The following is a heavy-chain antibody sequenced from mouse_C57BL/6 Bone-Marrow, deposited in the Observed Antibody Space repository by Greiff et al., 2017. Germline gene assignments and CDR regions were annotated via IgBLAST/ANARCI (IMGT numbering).Heavy chain of an antibody. CDR1: GYTFTSYW. Sequence: QVQLQQPGAELVMPGASVKLSCKASGYTFTSYWMHGVKQRPGQGLEWIGEIDPSDSYTNYNQKFKGKSTLTVDKSSSTAYMQLSSLTSEDSAVYYCARERDYYGSSYAWFAYWGQGTLVTVSA. CDR3: ARERDYYGSSYAWFAY. J-gene: IGHJ3*01. D-gene: IGHD1-1*01. V-gene: IGHV1-69*01. CDR2: IDPSDSYT.